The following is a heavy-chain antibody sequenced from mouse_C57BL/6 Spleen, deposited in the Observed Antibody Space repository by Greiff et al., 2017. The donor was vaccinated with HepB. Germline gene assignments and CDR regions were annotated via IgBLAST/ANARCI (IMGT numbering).Heavy chain of an antibody. D-gene: IGHD1-1*01. CDR1: GFTFSSYA. J-gene: IGHJ4*01. CDR2: ISDGGSYT. Sequence: EVMLVESGGGLVKPGGSLKLSCAASGFTFSSYAMSWVRQTPEKRLEWVATISDGGSYTYYPDNVKGRITISRDNAKNNLYLQMSNLTAEDTAMYYCARDKGPITTVVATDAMDYWGQGTSVTVSS. CDR3: ARDKGPITTVVATDAMDY. V-gene: IGHV5-4*01.